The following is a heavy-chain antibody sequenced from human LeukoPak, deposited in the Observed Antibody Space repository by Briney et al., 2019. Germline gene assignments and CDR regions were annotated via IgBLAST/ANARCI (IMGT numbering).Heavy chain of an antibody. Sequence: GRSLRLSCAASGFRFGSHAVHWVRQAPGKGLEWLAQIWYDGSNKYYVDSVKGRFTTSRDNSKNTVFLQMNSLRAEDTAVYFCARDGQQLAPYAMDVWGQGTTVTVSS. J-gene: IGHJ6*02. V-gene: IGHV3-33*01. D-gene: IGHD6-13*01. CDR2: IWYDGSNK. CDR1: GFRFGSHA. CDR3: ARDGQQLAPYAMDV.